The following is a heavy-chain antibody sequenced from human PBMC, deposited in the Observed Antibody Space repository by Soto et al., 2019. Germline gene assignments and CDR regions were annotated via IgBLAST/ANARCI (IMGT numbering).Heavy chain of an antibody. CDR3: ARDFREQLAINWFDP. V-gene: IGHV1-3*01. Sequence: ASVKVSCKASGYTFTSYAMHWVRQAPGQRLEWMGWINAGNGNTKYSQKFQGRVTITRDTSASTAYMELSSLRSEDTAVYYCARDFREQLAINWFDPWGQGTLVTVSS. D-gene: IGHD6-13*01. CDR2: INAGNGNT. CDR1: GYTFTSYA. J-gene: IGHJ5*02.